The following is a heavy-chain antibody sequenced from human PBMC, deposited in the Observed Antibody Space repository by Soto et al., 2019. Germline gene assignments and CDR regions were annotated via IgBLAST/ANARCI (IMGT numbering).Heavy chain of an antibody. V-gene: IGHV4-31*03. CDR3: ARESDSGYDSGAFDI. J-gene: IGHJ3*02. CDR1: GGSISSGGYY. D-gene: IGHD5-12*01. CDR2: IYYSGST. Sequence: PSETLSLTCTVSGGSISSGGYYWSWIRQHPGKGLEWIGYIYYSGSTYYNPSLKSRVTISVDTSKNQFSLKLSSVTAADTAVYYCARESDSGYDSGAFDIWGQGTMVTVSS.